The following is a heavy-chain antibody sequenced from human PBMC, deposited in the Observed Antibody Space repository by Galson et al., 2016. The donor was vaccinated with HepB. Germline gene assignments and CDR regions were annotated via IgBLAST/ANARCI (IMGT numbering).Heavy chain of an antibody. CDR2: TYYRSKWYN. Sequence: CAISGDSVSSNSVAWNWIRQSPSRGLEWLGGTYYRSKWYNDYAVSVKSRITINPDTSKNQFSLQLNSVTPEDTALYYCARDRNFKLTWIQLRKRGTGDGFDYWGQATLVTVSS. CDR3: ARDRNFKLTWIQLRKRGTGDGFDY. CDR1: GDSVSSNSVA. D-gene: IGHD5-18*01. J-gene: IGHJ4*02. V-gene: IGHV6-1*01.